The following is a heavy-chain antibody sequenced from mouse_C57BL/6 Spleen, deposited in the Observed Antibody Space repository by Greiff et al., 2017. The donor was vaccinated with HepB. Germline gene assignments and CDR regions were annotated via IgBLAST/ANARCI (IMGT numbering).Heavy chain of an antibody. CDR2: IDPSDSYT. V-gene: IGHV1-50*01. Sequence: VQLQQPGAELVKPGASVKLSCKASGYTFTSYWMQWVKQRPGQGLEWIGEIDPSDSYTNYNQKFKGKATLTVDTSSSTAYMQLSSLTSEDSAVYYCARAEGSYAMDDWGQGTSVTVSS. CDR3: ARAEGSYAMDD. J-gene: IGHJ4*01. CDR1: GYTFTSYW.